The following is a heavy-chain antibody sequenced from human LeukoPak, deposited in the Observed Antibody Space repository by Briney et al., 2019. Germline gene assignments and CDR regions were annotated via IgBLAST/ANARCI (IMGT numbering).Heavy chain of an antibody. CDR3: TTGPFPQDGLLLWFGESSAMDDY. D-gene: IGHD3-10*01. V-gene: IGHV3-15*01. Sequence: PGGSLRLSCAASGFTFSNAWMSWVRQAPGKGLEWVGRIKSKTDGGTTDYAAPVKGRFTISRDDSKNTLYLQMNSLKTEDTAVYYCTTGPFPQDGLLLWFGESSAMDDYWGQGTLVTVSS. J-gene: IGHJ4*02. CDR1: GFTFSNAW. CDR2: IKSKTDGGTT.